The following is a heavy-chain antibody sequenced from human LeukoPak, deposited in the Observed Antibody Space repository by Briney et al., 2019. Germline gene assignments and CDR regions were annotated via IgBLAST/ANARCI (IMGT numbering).Heavy chain of an antibody. J-gene: IGHJ4*02. CDR3: ARDQGYYDSIGVDY. V-gene: IGHV1-18*01. CDR1: GYTFANYG. CDR2: ISAYNGDT. D-gene: IGHD3-22*01. Sequence: ASVKVSCKASGYTFANYGFSWVRQAPGQGLEWMGWISAYNGDTDYAQSLQGRVTMTTDTSTSTAYMELRSLRSDDTAVYYCARDQGYYDSIGVDYWSQGTLVTVSS.